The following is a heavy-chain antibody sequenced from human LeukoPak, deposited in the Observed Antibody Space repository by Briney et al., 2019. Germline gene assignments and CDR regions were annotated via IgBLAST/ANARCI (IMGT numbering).Heavy chain of an antibody. V-gene: IGHV3-53*01. Sequence: PGGSLRLSCAASGFTFSSYSMNRVRQAPGKGLEWVSVIYSGGSTYYADSVKGRFTISRDNSKNTLYLQMNSLRAEDTAVYYCASFLAAAGPFDPWGQGTLVTVSS. CDR1: GFTFSSYS. CDR2: IYSGGST. J-gene: IGHJ5*02. CDR3: ASFLAAAGPFDP. D-gene: IGHD6-13*01.